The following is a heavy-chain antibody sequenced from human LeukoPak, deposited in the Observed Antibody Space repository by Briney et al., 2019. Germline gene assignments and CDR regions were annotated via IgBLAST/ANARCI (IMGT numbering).Heavy chain of an antibody. V-gene: IGHV3-74*01. CDR3: AREDYFGSGSYSSEYFHH. CDR1: GFTLSNNW. CDR2: INSDGSST. D-gene: IGHD3-10*01. Sequence: PGGSLRLSCVASGFTLSNNWMHWVRQAPGKGLVWVSRINSDGSSTTYADSVKGRFTISRDNAKNTLYLQMNSLRAVDTAIYYCAREDYFGSGSYSSEYFHHWGQGTLVTVSS. J-gene: IGHJ1*01.